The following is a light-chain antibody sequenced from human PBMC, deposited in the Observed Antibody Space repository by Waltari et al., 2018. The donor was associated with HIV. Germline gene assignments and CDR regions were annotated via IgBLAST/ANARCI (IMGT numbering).Light chain of an antibody. CDR2: KDS. J-gene: IGLJ3*02. CDR3: QSADSSGSSWV. CDR1: SLPKQY. Sequence: SYELTQPPSVSVSPGQTARITCSGDSLPKQYVYLYQQRPGRAPVLVIYKDSERPSAIPERFSGSRSGTTVTLTISGVQADDEADYYCQSADSSGSSWVFGGGTKLTV. V-gene: IGLV3-25*03.